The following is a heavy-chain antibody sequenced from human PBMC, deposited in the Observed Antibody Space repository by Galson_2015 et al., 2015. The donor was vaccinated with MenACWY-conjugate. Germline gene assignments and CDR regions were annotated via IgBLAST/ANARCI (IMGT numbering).Heavy chain of an antibody. CDR3: ARLPHPAATFGWFDP. V-gene: IGHV4-61*01. Sequence: CTVSGASVRSGSLKWIWIRQSPGKGLEWIGYMHYSGTSNYNPSLKSRVTISIDTSKNQVSLKLSSVTAADTAVYYCARLPHPAATFGWFDPWGQGTLVTVSS. J-gene: IGHJ5*02. D-gene: IGHD2-2*01. CDR1: GASVRSGSLK. CDR2: MHYSGTS.